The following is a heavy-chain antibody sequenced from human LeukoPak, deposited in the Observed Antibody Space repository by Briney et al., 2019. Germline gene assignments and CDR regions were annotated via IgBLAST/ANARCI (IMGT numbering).Heavy chain of an antibody. CDR1: GFTVSSNY. CDR2: IKQDGSEK. Sequence: GGSLRLSCAASGFTVSSNYMSWVRQAPGKGVEWVANIKQDGSEKYYVDSVKGRFTISRDKAKNSLYLQMNSLRAEDTAVYYCARARPYYFDYWGQGTLVTVSS. J-gene: IGHJ4*02. CDR3: ARARPYYFDY. D-gene: IGHD6-6*01. V-gene: IGHV3-7*01.